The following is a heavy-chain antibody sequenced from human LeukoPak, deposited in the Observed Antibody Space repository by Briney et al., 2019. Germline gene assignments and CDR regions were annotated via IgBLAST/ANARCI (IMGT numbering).Heavy chain of an antibody. Sequence: ASVKVSCKASGYTFTNFGITWVRQAPGQGLEWMGWISAYNGNTNYAQKLQGRVTMITDTSTSTAYMELRSLRSDDTAVYYCAREGQRDGYNYYYYYGMDVWGQGTTVTVSS. CDR3: AREGQRDGYNYYYYYGMDV. CDR1: GYTFTNFG. D-gene: IGHD5-24*01. V-gene: IGHV1-18*01. CDR2: ISAYNGNT. J-gene: IGHJ6*02.